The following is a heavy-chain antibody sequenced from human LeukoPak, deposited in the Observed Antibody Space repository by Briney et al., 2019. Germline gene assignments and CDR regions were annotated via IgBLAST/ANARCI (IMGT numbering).Heavy chain of an antibody. Sequence: SETLSLTCAVYGGSFSGYYWSWIRQPPGKGLEWIGEINHSGSTNYNPSLKSRVTISVDTSKNQFSLKLSSVTAADTAVYYCARVRHDFWSGNRFDYWGQGTLVTVSS. CDR2: INHSGST. D-gene: IGHD3-3*01. J-gene: IGHJ4*02. CDR3: ARVRHDFWSGNRFDY. CDR1: GGSFSGYY. V-gene: IGHV4-34*01.